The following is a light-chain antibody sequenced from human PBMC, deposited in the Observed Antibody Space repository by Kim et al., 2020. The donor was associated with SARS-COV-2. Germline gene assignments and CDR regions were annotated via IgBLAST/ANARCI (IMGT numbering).Light chain of an antibody. CDR3: CSYAGSSV. CDR2: EGS. CDR1: SSDVGSYNI. Sequence: QSALTQPASVSGSPGQSITISCTGTSSDVGSYNIVSWYQQHPGKAPKLMIYEGSKRPSGVSNRFSGSKSGNTASLTISGLQAEDEADYYCCSYAGSSVFGGGTQLTVL. V-gene: IGLV2-23*01. J-gene: IGLJ3*02.